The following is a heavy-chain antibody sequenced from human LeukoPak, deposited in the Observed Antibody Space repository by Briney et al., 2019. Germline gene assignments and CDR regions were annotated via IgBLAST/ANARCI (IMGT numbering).Heavy chain of an antibody. J-gene: IGHJ4*02. CDR3: ARDNWSFDY. Sequence: TSETLSLTCAVYGGSFSGYYWSWIRQPPGKGLEWIGEINHSGSTNYNPSLKSRVTISVDTSKNQFSLKLSSVTAADTAVYYCARDNWSFDYWGQGTLVTVSS. D-gene: IGHD1-1*01. CDR2: INHSGST. CDR1: GGSFSGYY. V-gene: IGHV4-34*01.